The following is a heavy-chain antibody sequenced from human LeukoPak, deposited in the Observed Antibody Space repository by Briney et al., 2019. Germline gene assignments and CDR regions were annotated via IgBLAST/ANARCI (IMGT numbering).Heavy chain of an antibody. V-gene: IGHV1-2*06. CDR1: GYTFTRYY. CDR3: ARDHKSSSWYSD. J-gene: IGHJ4*02. Sequence: GSSVKVSCKASGYTFTRYYMHWMRQAPGQGLEWMGRINPNSGGTNYAQKFQGRVTMTRDTSISTAYMELSRLRSDDTAVYYCARDHKSSSWYSDWGQGTLVTVSS. CDR2: INPNSGGT. D-gene: IGHD6-13*01.